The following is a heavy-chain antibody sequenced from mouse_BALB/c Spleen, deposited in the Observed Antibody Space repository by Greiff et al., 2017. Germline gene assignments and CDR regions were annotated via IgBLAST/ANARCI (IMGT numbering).Heavy chain of an antibody. V-gene: IGHV2-9*02. CDR3: ARALYDGYYFDY. J-gene: IGHJ2*01. CDR1: GFSLTSYG. CDR2: IWAGGST. Sequence: VKLEESGPGLVAPSQSLSITCTVSGFSLTSYGVHWVRQPPGKGLEWLGVIWAGGSTNYNSALMSRLSISKDNSKSQVFLKMNSLQTDDTAMYYCARALYDGYYFDYWGQGTTLTVSS. D-gene: IGHD2-3*01.